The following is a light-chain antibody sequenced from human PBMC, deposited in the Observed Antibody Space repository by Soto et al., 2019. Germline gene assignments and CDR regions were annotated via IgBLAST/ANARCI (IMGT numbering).Light chain of an antibody. V-gene: IGLV2-14*01. CDR1: GSDVGGYNY. J-gene: IGLJ2*01. CDR3: SSYTINGVGV. CDR2: DVS. Sequence: QSALTQPASVSGSPGQSITISCTGTGSDVGGYNYVSWYQQHPGNAPKVMIYDVSNRPSGVSNRFSGSKSGNTASLIISGLQAEDEADYYCSSYTINGVGVFGGGTKLTVL.